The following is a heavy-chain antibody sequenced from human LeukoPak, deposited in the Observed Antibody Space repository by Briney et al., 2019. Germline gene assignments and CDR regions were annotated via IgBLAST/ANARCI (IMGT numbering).Heavy chain of an antibody. CDR1: GGSFSGYY. V-gene: IGHV4-34*01. CDR2: IKHSGST. CDR3: ARVRPLITMVRGVISH. Sequence: PSETLSRNCAVYGGSFSGYYWSWIRHPPGQGLEWIGEIKHSGSTNYNPSLKSRITITVDTSKNQFSLKLSSITAADTAVYYCARVRPLITMVRGVISHWGQGTLVTVSS. J-gene: IGHJ4*02. D-gene: IGHD3-10*01.